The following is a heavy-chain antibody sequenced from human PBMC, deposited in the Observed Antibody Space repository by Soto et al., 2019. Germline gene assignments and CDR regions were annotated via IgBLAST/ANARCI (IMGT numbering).Heavy chain of an antibody. V-gene: IGHV1-69*06. Sequence: QMQLVQSGAEVKKPGSSVKVSCKASGGTLSSFINYPINWVRQAPGQGLEWMGGIVPNVGTVNYAQKFQGRVTITADKSTGTAYMELSSLGSEDTALYYCARRDTSGFLRYFDNWGQGTLVTVSS. D-gene: IGHD3-3*01. CDR3: ARRDTSGFLRYFDN. CDR2: IVPNVGTV. J-gene: IGHJ4*02. CDR1: GGTLSSFINYP.